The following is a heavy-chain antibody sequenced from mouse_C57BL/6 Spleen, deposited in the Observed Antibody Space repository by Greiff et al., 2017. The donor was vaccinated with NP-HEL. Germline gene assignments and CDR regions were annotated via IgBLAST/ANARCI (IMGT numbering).Heavy chain of an antibody. CDR3: ARRDYYSNYYWYFDV. Sequence: VQLQQPGAELVKPGASVKLSCKASGYTFTSYWMQWVKQRPGQGLEWIGEIDPSDSYTNYNQKFKGKATLTVDTSSSTAYMQLSSLTSEDSAVYYGARRDYYSNYYWYFDVWGTGTTVTVSS. CDR2: IDPSDSYT. V-gene: IGHV1-50*01. D-gene: IGHD2-5*01. J-gene: IGHJ1*03. CDR1: GYTFTSYW.